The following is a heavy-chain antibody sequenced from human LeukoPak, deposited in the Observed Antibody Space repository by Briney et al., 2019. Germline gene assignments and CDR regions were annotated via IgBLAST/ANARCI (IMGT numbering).Heavy chain of an antibody. J-gene: IGHJ4*02. V-gene: IGHV4-59*01. CDR2: IHYSGST. Sequence: KPSETLSLTCTVSGGSISSYYWSWIRQPPGRGLEWIGSIHYSGSTSYNPSLKSRVTISVDTSKNLFSLKLSSVTASDTAVYYCARRVYSSSWSYYFDCWGQGTLVTVSS. CDR3: ARRVYSSSWSYYFDC. CDR1: GGSISSYY. D-gene: IGHD6-13*01.